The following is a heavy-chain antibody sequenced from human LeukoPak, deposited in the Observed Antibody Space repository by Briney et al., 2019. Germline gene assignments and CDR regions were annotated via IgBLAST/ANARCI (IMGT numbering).Heavy chain of an antibody. CDR1: GFTVNSNH. Sequence: GGSLRLSCVASGFTVNSNHMWWVRQAPGKGLEWVSLIYVGGSTFYADSVKGRFTFSRDISKNTLYLQMNSLTVEDTALYYCVREMNVFGRTFSFDYWGQGTLVTVSP. CDR2: IYVGGST. CDR3: VREMNVFGRTFSFDY. J-gene: IGHJ4*02. V-gene: IGHV3-53*01. D-gene: IGHD3-16*01.